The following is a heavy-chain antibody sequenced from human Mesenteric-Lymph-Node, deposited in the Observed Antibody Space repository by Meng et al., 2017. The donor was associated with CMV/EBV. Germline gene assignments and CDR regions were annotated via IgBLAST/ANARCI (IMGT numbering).Heavy chain of an antibody. CDR3: AKDQRHCSGGKCLFDY. V-gene: IGHV3-30-3*01. J-gene: IGHJ4*02. CDR1: GITLNHYS. CDR2: MSYGGGSD. Sequence: GESLKISCAASGITLNHYSIHWVRQAPGKGLEWVAVMSYGGGSDYYADSVEGRFTISRDNSNNTLFLQMNSLRDEDTAVYHCAKDQRHCSGGKCLFDYWGQGTPVTVSS. D-gene: IGHD2-15*01.